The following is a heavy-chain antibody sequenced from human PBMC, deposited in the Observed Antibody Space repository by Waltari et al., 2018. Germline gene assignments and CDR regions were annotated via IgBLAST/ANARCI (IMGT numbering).Heavy chain of an antibody. Sequence: QLQLQESGPGLVKPSETLSLTCTVSGGSISSSSYYWGWIRQPPGKGLEWIGSIYYSGSTYYNPSLKSRVTISVDTSKNQFSLKLSSVTAADTAVYYCASRKYYDSSGYYYYFDYWGQGTLVTVSS. J-gene: IGHJ4*02. CDR2: IYYSGST. D-gene: IGHD3-22*01. CDR3: ASRKYYDSSGYYYYFDY. CDR1: GGSISSSSYY. V-gene: IGHV4-39*07.